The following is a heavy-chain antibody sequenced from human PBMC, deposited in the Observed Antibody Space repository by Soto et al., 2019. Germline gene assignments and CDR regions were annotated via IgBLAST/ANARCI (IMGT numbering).Heavy chain of an antibody. J-gene: IGHJ4*02. D-gene: IGHD3-3*01. CDR3: ARDRRFLEWLDY. CDR2: IWYDGSNK. CDR1: GFTFTSYG. V-gene: IGHV3-33*01. Sequence: QMHLGESGGGVVQPGRSLTLSWVASGFTFTSYGIHWVRQAPGKGLEWVAVIWYDGSNKYYGDSVKGRFSISRDNSKNTVYLQMNSLRAEDTAVYYCARDRRFLEWLDYWGQGTLVSVSS.